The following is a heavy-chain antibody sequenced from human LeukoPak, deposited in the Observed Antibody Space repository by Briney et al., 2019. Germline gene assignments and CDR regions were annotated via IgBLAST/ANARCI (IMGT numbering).Heavy chain of an antibody. Sequence: PSATLSLTCTVPGGSISSSNYYWSWIRQPAGKGLEWVGRIYTSGNTNYNPSLKSRVTISVDMSKNQFSLKLSSVTAADTAMYYCARILGETGNPEEDSFYMWGQGTMVTVSP. J-gene: IGHJ3*02. CDR2: IYTSGNT. V-gene: IGHV4-61*02. CDR1: GGSISSSNYY. CDR3: ARILGETGNPEEDSFYM. D-gene: IGHD3-16*01.